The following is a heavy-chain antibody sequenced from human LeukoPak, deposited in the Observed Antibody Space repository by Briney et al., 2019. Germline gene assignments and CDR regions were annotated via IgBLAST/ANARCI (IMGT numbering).Heavy chain of an antibody. CDR3: AKAIAARGINYFDY. V-gene: IGHV3-23*01. CDR2: ISGSGGST. D-gene: IGHD6-6*01. J-gene: IGHJ4*02. Sequence: GGSLRLSCAASGFTFSSYSMNWVRQAPGKGLEWVSAISGSGGSTYYADSVKGRFTISRDNSKNTLYLQMNSLRAEDTAVYYCAKAIAARGINYFDYWGQGTLVTVSS. CDR1: GFTFSSYS.